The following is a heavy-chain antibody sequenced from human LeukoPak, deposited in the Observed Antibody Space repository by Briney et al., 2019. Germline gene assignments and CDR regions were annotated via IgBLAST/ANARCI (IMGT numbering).Heavy chain of an antibody. CDR1: GGTFSSYA. D-gene: IGHD3-10*01. Sequence: SVKVSCKASGGTFSSYAISWVRQAPGQGLEWMGGIIPIFGTANYAQKFQGRVTITADESTSTAYMELSSLRSEDTAVYYCARVWGRHYYYGSGSPWAFYYGMDVWGQGTTVTVSS. CDR3: ARVWGRHYYYGSGSPWAFYYGMDV. CDR2: IIPIFGTA. J-gene: IGHJ6*02. V-gene: IGHV1-69*01.